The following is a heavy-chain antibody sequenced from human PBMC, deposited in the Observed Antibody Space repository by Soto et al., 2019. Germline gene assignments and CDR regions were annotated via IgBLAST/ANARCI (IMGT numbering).Heavy chain of an antibody. CDR3: ARDLEITGLDYYYYGMDV. D-gene: IGHD1-20*01. CDR2: TYYRSKWYN. J-gene: IGHJ6*02. CDR1: GDSVSSNSAA. V-gene: IGHV6-1*01. Sequence: KQSPTLSLTCAISGDSVSSNSAAWTWIRQSPSRGLEWLGRTYYRSKWYNDYAVSVKSRITINPDTSKNQFSLQLNSVTPEDTAVYYCARDLEITGLDYYYYGMDVWGQGTTVTVSS.